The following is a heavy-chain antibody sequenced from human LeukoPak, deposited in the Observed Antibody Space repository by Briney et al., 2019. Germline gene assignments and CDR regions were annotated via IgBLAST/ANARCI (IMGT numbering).Heavy chain of an antibody. Sequence: SETLSLTCTVSGCSISSYSWSWIRQPAGKGLELIGRIHTSGSTNYNPSLKSRPTMSVVTSKNQSSLNLSSVTAADTAVYYWARGWINLGYWGSGTLVTVSS. CDR3: ARGWINLGY. J-gene: IGHJ4*01. CDR2: IHTSGST. CDR1: GCSISSYS. D-gene: IGHD5-12*01. V-gene: IGHV4-4*07.